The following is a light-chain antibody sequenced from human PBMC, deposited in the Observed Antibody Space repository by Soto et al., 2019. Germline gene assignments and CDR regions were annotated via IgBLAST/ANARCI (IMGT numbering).Light chain of an antibody. CDR2: KND. CDR3: ATWDDSLSGYV. J-gene: IGLJ1*01. Sequence: QSVLTQSPSASGTPGQRVTISCSGGSSNIGSNYLYWYRQLPGAAPTLVMYKNDQRPSGVPDRFSGSRSGTSASLAISGLRSEDEADHYCATWDDSLSGYVFGTGTQLTVL. CDR1: SSNIGSNY. V-gene: IGLV1-47*01.